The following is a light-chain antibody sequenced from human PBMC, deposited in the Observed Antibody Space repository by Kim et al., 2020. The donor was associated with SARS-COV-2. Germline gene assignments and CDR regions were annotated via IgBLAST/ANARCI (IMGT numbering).Light chain of an antibody. V-gene: IGKV3-11*01. CDR3: QRRSGWPLT. J-gene: IGKJ4*01. CDR2: DAS. CDR1: QSVGTF. Sequence: PGERATLSCRASQSVGTFLAWYQQKPGRAPRLLIYDASNRATDIPARFSGTGSGTDFTLTISSLEPEDFAIYYCQRRSGWPLTFGGGTKVDIK.